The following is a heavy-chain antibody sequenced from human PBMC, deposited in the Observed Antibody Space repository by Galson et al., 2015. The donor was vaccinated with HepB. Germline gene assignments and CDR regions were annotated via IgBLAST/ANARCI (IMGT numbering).Heavy chain of an antibody. CDR3: ARDLPRGIPGWNYYYYGMDV. CDR2: IKQDGSGK. Sequence: SLRLSCAASGFTFSRYWMSWVRQAPGKGLEWVANIKQDGSGKHDVDSVKGRFTISRDNAKNSLYLQMNSLRAEDTAVYYCARDLPRGIPGWNYYYYGMDVWGQGTTVTVSS. J-gene: IGHJ6*02. V-gene: IGHV3-7*03. D-gene: IGHD3-10*01. CDR1: GFTFSRYW.